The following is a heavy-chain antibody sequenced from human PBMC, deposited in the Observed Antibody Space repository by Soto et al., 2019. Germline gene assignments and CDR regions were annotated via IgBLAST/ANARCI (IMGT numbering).Heavy chain of an antibody. CDR3: ARIVVVYDAFDI. J-gene: IGHJ3*02. Sequence: QLQLQESGSGLVKPSQTLSLTCAVSGGSISSGGYSWSWILQPPGKGRAGIGYIYHSGSTYYNPSLKSRVTIPVDRSKNQFSLKLRSVTAAETAEYYSARIVVVYDAFDIWGPGTMVTASS. D-gene: IGHD3-22*01. CDR2: IYHSGST. CDR1: GGSISSGGYS. V-gene: IGHV4-30-2*01.